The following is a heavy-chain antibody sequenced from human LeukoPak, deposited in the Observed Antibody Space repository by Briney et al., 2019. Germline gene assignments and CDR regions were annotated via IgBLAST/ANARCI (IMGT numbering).Heavy chain of an antibody. CDR1: GGSISSSSYY. J-gene: IGHJ4*02. Sequence: SETLSLTCTVSGGSISSSSYYWGWIRQPPGKGLEWIGSIYYSGSTYYNPSLKSRVTISVDTSKNQFSLKLSSVTAADTAVYYCARGVAGYGSSWHSKDYFDYWGQGTLVTVSS. V-gene: IGHV4-39*07. D-gene: IGHD6-13*01. CDR3: ARGVAGYGSSWHSKDYFDY. CDR2: IYYSGST.